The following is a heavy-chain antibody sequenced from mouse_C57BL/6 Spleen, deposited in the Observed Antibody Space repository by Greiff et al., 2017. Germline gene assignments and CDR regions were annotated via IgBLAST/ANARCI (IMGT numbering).Heavy chain of an antibody. Sequence: QVQLQQPGAELVRPGTSVKLSCKASGYTFTSYWMHWVKQRPGQGLEWIGVIDPSGSYTNYNQKFKGKATLTVDTSSSTAYMQISSLTSEDPAVYYCARTARASGDAMDYWGQGTSVTVSS. J-gene: IGHJ4*01. V-gene: IGHV1-59*01. CDR2: IDPSGSYT. CDR1: GYTFTSYW. CDR3: ARTARASGDAMDY. D-gene: IGHD3-2*01.